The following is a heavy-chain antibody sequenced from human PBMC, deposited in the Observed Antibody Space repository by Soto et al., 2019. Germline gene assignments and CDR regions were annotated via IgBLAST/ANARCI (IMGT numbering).Heavy chain of an antibody. Sequence: PSETLSLTCAVSGGSLSSSSWWSWVRQPPGKALEWLGEIYYSGSTKYNPSLNSRVTTSADQSKNDFFLRLSSVTAADTAVYYCVHHGGDPYYHDFWGQGMLVTVSS. D-gene: IGHD4-17*01. CDR2: IYYSGST. CDR3: VHHGGDPYYHDF. V-gene: IGHV4-4*02. CDR1: GGSLSSSSW. J-gene: IGHJ4*02.